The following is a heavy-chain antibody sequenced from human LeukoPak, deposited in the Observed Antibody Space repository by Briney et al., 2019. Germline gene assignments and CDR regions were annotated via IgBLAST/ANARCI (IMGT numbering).Heavy chain of an antibody. CDR1: GFTFSAYW. CDR3: ARAPRFNSYFDY. J-gene: IGHJ4*02. CDR2: INSDGSST. Sequence: GGSLRLSCAASGFTFSAYWMHWVRQAPGKGPVWVSRINSDGSSTNYADSVKGRFTISRDNAKNTMYLQMNSLRAEDTAVYYCARAPRFNSYFDYWGQRTLVTVSS. D-gene: IGHD2/OR15-2a*01. V-gene: IGHV3-74*01.